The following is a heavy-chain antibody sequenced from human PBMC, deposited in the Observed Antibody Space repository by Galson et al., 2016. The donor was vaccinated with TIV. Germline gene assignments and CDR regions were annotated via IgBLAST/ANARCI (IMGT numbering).Heavy chain of an antibody. J-gene: IGHJ6*02. CDR1: GDSIRSISYY. CDR3: ARGGGVLRYFDWLPHYGMDV. D-gene: IGHD3-9*01. Sequence: SETLSLTCTVSGDSIRSISYYWGWIRQPPGKGLEWIGSLYNSGKTYYNPSLKSRVTISEDTSKSQFSLKLNSVTAADTAVYYCARGGGVLRYFDWLPHYGMDVWGQGTTVTVSS. CDR2: LYNSGKT. V-gene: IGHV4-39*07.